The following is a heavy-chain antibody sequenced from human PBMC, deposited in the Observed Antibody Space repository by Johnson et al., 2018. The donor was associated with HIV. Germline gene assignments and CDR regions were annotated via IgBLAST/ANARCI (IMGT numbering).Heavy chain of an antibody. CDR1: GFTFSSYA. Sequence: QVQLVESGGGVVQPGRSLRLSCAASGFTFSSYAMHWVRQAPGKGLEWVAVISYDGSNKNYADSVKGRFTISRDNYKNTMSLQMNSLRAEDTAIYYCARDYNGVFDVWGQGTLVTVSS. V-gene: IGHV3-30*04. CDR2: ISYDGSNK. D-gene: IGHD5-24*01. CDR3: ARDYNGVFDV. J-gene: IGHJ3*01.